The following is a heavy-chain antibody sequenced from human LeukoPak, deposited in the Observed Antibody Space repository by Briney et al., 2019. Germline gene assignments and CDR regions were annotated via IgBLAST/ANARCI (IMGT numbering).Heavy chain of an antibody. D-gene: IGHD2-8*01. CDR2: AYSGSN. Sequence: SQTLSLTCAISGDSVSRKAVAWNWIRQSPSRGLEWLGRAYSGSNDYAVSVKGRITINADTSKNQFSLQLNSVTPEDMAVYYCARGSNSAFDIWGLGTTVTVSS. CDR1: GDSVSRKAVA. V-gene: IGHV6-1*01. J-gene: IGHJ3*02. CDR3: ARGSNSAFDI.